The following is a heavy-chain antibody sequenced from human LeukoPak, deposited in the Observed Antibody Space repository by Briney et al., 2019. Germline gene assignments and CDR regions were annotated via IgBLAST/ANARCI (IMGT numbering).Heavy chain of an antibody. D-gene: IGHD3-9*01. CDR3: AREMILPGQTYYDILTGYSVDAFDI. J-gene: IGHJ3*02. V-gene: IGHV1-2*02. CDR2: INPNSGGT. Sequence: ASVKDSCTASGYTFTGYYMHWVRQAPAQGLEWMGWINPNSGGTNYAQKFQGRVTMTRDTSISTAYMELSRLRSDDKAVYYCAREMILPGQTYYDILTGYSVDAFDIWGQGTMVTVSA. CDR1: GYTFTGYY.